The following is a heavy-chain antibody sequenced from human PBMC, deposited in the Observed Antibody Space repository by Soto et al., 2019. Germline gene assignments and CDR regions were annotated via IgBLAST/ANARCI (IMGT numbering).Heavy chain of an antibody. V-gene: IGHV1-58*02. CDR3: AAGVTYDGNFDI. CDR1: GFTFTSSA. CDR2: IVVGSGNT. J-gene: IGHJ3*02. Sequence: ASVKVSCKASGFTFTSSAMQWVRQARGQRLEWIGWIVVGSGNTNYAQKFQERVSITRDMSTRTAYMELSSLRSEDTAVYYCAAGVTYDGNFDIWGQGTMVTVSS. D-gene: IGHD5-12*01.